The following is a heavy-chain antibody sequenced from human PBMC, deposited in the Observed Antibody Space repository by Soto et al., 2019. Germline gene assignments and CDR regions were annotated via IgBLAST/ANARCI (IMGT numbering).Heavy chain of an antibody. V-gene: IGHV3-23*01. CDR3: AKVGKYQPKMTYFDY. J-gene: IGHJ4*02. Sequence: EVQLLESGGGLVQPGGSLRLSCAASGFTFSSYAMSWVRQAPGKGLEWVSAISGRGGSTYYADSVKGRFTISRDNSKNTLYLQMNSLRAEDTAVYYCAKVGKYQPKMTYFDYWGQGTLVTVSS. CDR1: GFTFSSYA. CDR2: ISGRGGST. D-gene: IGHD2-2*01.